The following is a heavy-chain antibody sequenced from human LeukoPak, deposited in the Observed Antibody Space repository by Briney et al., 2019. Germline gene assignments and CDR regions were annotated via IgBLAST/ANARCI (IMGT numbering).Heavy chain of an antibody. CDR2: ISSSSSTI. J-gene: IGHJ6*03. V-gene: IGHV3-48*01. D-gene: IGHD4-11*01. CDR1: GFTFSSYA. Sequence: GGSLRLSCAASGFTFSSYAMSWVRQAPGKGLEWVSYISSSSSTIYYADSVKGRFTISRDNAKNSLYLQMNSLRAEDTAVYYCARDRTVTLYYYMDVWGKGTTVTVSS. CDR3: ARDRTVTLYYYMDV.